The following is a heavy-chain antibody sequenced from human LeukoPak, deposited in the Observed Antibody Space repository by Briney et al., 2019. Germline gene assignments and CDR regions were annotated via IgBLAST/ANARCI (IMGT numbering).Heavy chain of an antibody. D-gene: IGHD1-7*01. Sequence: EASVKVSCKASGYTFSTYGISWVRQAPGQGLEWMGWISAYNGNANYAQNLQGRVTLTTDTSTSTAYMELRSLRSDDTAVYYCARGPRYNWNFDAFDIWGQGTMVTVSS. CDR3: ARGPRYNWNFDAFDI. CDR2: ISAYNGNA. J-gene: IGHJ3*02. V-gene: IGHV1-18*01. CDR1: GYTFSTYG.